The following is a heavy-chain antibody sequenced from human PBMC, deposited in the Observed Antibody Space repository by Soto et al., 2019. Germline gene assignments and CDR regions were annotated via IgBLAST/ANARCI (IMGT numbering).Heavy chain of an antibody. CDR3: ASAGQHSSSSYLLYTFDS. J-gene: IGHJ4*02. D-gene: IGHD6-13*01. Sequence: QVQLVQSGAEVKKPGASVQVSCKTSGYTFTSYGIIWVRQAPGQGLEWMGWISGYNGNTNYAQSLQGRVTMTTDTSTSTAYMELRSLRSDDTAMYYCASAGQHSSSSYLLYTFDSWGQGTLVTVSS. CDR1: GYTFTSYG. CDR2: ISGYNGNT. V-gene: IGHV1-18*01.